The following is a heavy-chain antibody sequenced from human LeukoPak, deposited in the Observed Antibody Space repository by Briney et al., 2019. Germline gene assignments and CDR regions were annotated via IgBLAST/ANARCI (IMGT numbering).Heavy chain of an antibody. CDR3: ARGPKSWGFRGVISGGLGY. CDR1: GGSISSYY. Sequence: SETLSLTCTVSGGSISSYYWSWIRQPPGKGLEWIGEINHSGSTNYNPSLKSRVTISVDTSKNQFSLKLSSVTAADTAVYYCARGPKSWGFRGVISGGLGYWGQGTLVTVSS. D-gene: IGHD3-10*01. CDR2: INHSGST. V-gene: IGHV4-34*01. J-gene: IGHJ4*02.